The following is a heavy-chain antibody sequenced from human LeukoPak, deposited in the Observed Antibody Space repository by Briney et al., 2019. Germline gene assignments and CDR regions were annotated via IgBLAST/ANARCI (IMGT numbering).Heavy chain of an antibody. Sequence: SETLSLTCAVYGGSFSGYYWSWIRQPPGKGLEWIGEINHSGSTNYNPSLKSRVTISVDTSKNQFSLKLSSVTAADTAVYYCARARPGIITIFGVVIDGGWFDPWGQGTLVTVSS. CDR1: GGSFSGYY. CDR2: INHSGST. J-gene: IGHJ5*02. CDR3: ARARPGIITIFGVVIDGGWFDP. D-gene: IGHD3-3*01. V-gene: IGHV4-34*01.